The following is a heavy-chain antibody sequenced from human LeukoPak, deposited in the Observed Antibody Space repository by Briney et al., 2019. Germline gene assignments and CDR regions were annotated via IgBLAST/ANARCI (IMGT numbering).Heavy chain of an antibody. CDR1: GSTVGSYW. V-gene: IGHV3-74*01. CDR2: IHSDGIGT. CDR3: ARDQGSFDY. Sequence: GGSLRLSCAASGSTVGSYWMHWIRQAPGKGLVWVSRIHSDGIGTSYADSVRGRFTISRDNAKNTVYLQMNSLRAEDTAVYYSARDQGSFDYWGQGTLVTVSS. J-gene: IGHJ4*02.